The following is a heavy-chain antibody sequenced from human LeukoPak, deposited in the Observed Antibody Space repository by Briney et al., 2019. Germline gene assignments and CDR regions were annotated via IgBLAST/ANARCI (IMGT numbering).Heavy chain of an antibody. CDR2: ISSSSSYI. Sequence: GGSLRLSCAASGFTFSSYSMNWVRQAPGKGLEWVSSISSSSSYIYYADSVKGRFTISKDNAKNSLYLQMNSLRAEDTAVYYCARDLRIRFLEWLSARGFDYWGQGTLVTVSS. D-gene: IGHD3-3*01. CDR3: ARDLRIRFLEWLSARGFDY. V-gene: IGHV3-21*01. CDR1: GFTFSSYS. J-gene: IGHJ4*02.